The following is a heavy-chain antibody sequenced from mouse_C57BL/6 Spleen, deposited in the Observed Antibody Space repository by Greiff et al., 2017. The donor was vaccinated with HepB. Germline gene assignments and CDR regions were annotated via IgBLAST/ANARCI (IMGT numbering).Heavy chain of an antibody. V-gene: IGHV5-12*01. Sequence: EVKLVESGGGLVQPGGSLKLSCAASGFTFSDYYMYWVRQTPEKRLEWVAYISNGGGSTYYPDTVKGRFTISRDNAKNTLYLQMSRLKSEDTAMYYCARGATVVAPPYYAMDYWGQGTSVTVSS. CDR2: ISNGGGST. D-gene: IGHD1-1*01. CDR1: GFTFSDYY. CDR3: ARGATVVAPPYYAMDY. J-gene: IGHJ4*01.